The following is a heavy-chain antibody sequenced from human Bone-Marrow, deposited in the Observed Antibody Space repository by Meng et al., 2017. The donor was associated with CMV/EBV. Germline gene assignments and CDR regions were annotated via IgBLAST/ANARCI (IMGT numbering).Heavy chain of an antibody. J-gene: IGHJ3*02. V-gene: IGHV4-59*01. D-gene: IGHD1-26*01. CDR3: AGVGNSNDAFDI. CDR1: GGSISSYY. Sequence: GSLRLSCTVSGGSISSYYWSWIRQPPGKGLEWIGYIYYSGSTNYNPSLKSRVTISVDTSKNQFSLMLSSVTAADTAVYYCAGVGNSNDAFDIWGQGTMVTVSS. CDR2: IYYSGST.